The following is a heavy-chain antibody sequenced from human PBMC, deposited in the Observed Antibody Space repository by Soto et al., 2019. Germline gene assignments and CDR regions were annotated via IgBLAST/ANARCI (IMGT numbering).Heavy chain of an antibody. CDR3: ARDGRYSGPFDY. D-gene: IGHD5-12*01. Sequence: EVQLEESGGGLVQPGGSLRLSCAASGFSFSSYWMSWVRQAPGKGPGWVAIVSSDGRDKTYADSVKGRFTISRDNAENPLFLPMSSLRADDTAVFYCARDGRYSGPFDYWGQGALVTVSS. CDR2: VSSDGRDK. V-gene: IGHV3-7*01. J-gene: IGHJ4*02. CDR1: GFSFSSYW.